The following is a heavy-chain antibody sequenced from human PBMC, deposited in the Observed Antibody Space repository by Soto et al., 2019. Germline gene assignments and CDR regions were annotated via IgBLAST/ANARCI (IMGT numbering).Heavy chain of an antibody. CDR1: GFTFSSYA. D-gene: IGHD3-10*01. Sequence: QVQLVESGGGVVQPGRSLRLSCAASGFTFSSYAMHWVRQAPGKGLEWVAVISYDGSNKYYADSVKGRFTISRDNSKNTLYLQMNSLRAEDTAVYYCARVLRGVSPRYYYYYGMDVWGQGTTVTVSS. CDR3: ARVLRGVSPRYYYYYGMDV. J-gene: IGHJ6*02. CDR2: ISYDGSNK. V-gene: IGHV3-30-3*01.